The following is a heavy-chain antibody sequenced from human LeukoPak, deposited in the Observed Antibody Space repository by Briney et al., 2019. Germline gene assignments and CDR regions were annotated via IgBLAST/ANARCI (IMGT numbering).Heavy chain of an antibody. J-gene: IGHJ6*03. Sequence: GASVKVSCKASGGTFSSYAISWVRQAPGQGLEWMGGISPIFGKANYAQKFQGRVTITTDGTTSTAYMELSSLRSEDKAVTYCARYGLVRGVPCYYYYYMDVWGKGTTVTVSS. V-gene: IGHV1-69*05. CDR2: ISPIFGKA. CDR3: ARYGLVRGVPCYYYYYMDV. D-gene: IGHD3-10*01. CDR1: GGTFSSYA.